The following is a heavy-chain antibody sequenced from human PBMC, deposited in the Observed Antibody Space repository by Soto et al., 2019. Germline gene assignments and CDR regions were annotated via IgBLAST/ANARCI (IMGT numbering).Heavy chain of an antibody. J-gene: IGHJ6*02. CDR3: ARAPGEYQLQYYYYYGMDV. CDR2: IIPIFGTA. V-gene: IGHV1-69*06. D-gene: IGHD2-2*01. CDR1: GGTFSSYA. Sequence: QVQLVQSGAEVKKPGSSVKVSCKASGGTFSSYAISWVRQAPGQGLEWMGGIIPIFGTANYAQKFQGRVTITADKSTSTAYMELCSLRSEDTAVYYCARAPGEYQLQYYYYYGMDVWGQGTTVTVSS.